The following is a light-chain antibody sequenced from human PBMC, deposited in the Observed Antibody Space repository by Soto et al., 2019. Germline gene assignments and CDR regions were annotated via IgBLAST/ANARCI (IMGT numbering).Light chain of an antibody. V-gene: IGLV2-14*01. CDR1: SSDVGGYNY. Sequence: QSALTQPASVSGSPGQSITISCTGTSSDVGGYNYVSWYQQHPGKAPKLMIYDVSNRPSGVSNRFSGSKSGNTASLTISGLKAEDEANYYCSSYTSSSTVLFGGGTKLTVL. J-gene: IGLJ2*01. CDR3: SSYTSSSTVL. CDR2: DVS.